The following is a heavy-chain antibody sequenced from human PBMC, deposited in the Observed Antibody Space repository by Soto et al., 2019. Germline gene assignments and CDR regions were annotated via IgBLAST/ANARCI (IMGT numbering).Heavy chain of an antibody. Sequence: GGSLRLSCAASGFTFSSYSMNWVRRAPGKGLEWVSSISSSSSYIYYADSVKGRFTISRDNAKNSLYLQMNSLRAEDTAVYYCARDKGGRCSGGSCYSYYYYMDVWGKGTTVTVSS. CDR2: ISSSSSYI. D-gene: IGHD2-15*01. J-gene: IGHJ6*03. CDR3: ARDKGGRCSGGSCYSYYYYMDV. CDR1: GFTFSSYS. V-gene: IGHV3-21*01.